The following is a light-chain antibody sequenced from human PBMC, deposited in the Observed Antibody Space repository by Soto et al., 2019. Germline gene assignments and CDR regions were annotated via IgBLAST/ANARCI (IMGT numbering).Light chain of an antibody. CDR1: QSIEIH. Sequence: DIQMTQSPSSLSASVVDRVTITCRASQSIEIHLNWYQQKPGKAPKFLIHAASSLQSGVPSRFSGSGSGTDFTLIINSLQPEDFATYYCQQSYSVPITFGQGTRLEIK. CDR2: AAS. J-gene: IGKJ5*01. V-gene: IGKV1-39*01. CDR3: QQSYSVPIT.